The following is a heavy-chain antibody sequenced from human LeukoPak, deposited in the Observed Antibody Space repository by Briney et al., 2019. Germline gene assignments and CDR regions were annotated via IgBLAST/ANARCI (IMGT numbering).Heavy chain of an antibody. D-gene: IGHD3-10*01. J-gene: IGHJ6*03. CDR3: AREGGFGESYYYMDV. V-gene: IGHV4-34*01. Sequence: SETLSLTCAVYGGSFSGYYWSWIRQPPGKGLEWIGEINHSGSTNYNPSLKSRVTISVDTSKNQFSLKLSSVTAADTAVYYCAREGGFGESYYYMDVWGKGTTVTISS. CDR1: GGSFSGYY. CDR2: INHSGST.